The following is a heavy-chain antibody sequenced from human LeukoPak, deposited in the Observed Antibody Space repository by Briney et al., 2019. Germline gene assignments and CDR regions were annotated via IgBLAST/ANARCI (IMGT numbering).Heavy chain of an antibody. Sequence: SSETLSLTCAVSGYSISSGYYWGWIRQPPGKGLEWIGSIYHSGSTYYNPSLKSRVTISVDTSKNQFSLKLSSATAADTAVYYCARYNWNDGYFDYWGQGTLVTVSS. J-gene: IGHJ4*02. CDR2: IYHSGST. V-gene: IGHV4-38-2*01. CDR1: GYSISSGYY. CDR3: ARYNWNDGYFDY. D-gene: IGHD1-1*01.